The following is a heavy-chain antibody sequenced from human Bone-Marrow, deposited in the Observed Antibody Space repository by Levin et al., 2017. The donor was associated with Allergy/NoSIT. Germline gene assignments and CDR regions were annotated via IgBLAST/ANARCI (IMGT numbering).Heavy chain of an antibody. CDR3: ARRITIFARTNRHDNWFDP. D-gene: IGHD3-3*01. V-gene: IGHV1-18*01. CDR2: ISAYNGNT. Sequence: ASVKVSCKASGYTFTSYGISWVRQAPGQGLEWMGWISAYNGNTNYAQKLQGRVTMTTDTSTSTAYMELRSLRSDDTAVYYCARRITIFARTNRHDNWFDPWGQGTLVTVSS. CDR1: GYTFTSYG. J-gene: IGHJ5*02.